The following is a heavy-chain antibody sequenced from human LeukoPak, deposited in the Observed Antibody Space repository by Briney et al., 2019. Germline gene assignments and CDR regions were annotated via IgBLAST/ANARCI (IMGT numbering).Heavy chain of an antibody. CDR1: GFTFSSYA. CDR3: ARDDEKLDY. V-gene: IGHV3-30*04. Sequence: GGSLRLSCAASGFTFSSYAMHWVRQAPGKGLEWVAVISYDGSNKNYADSVKGRFTMSRDNSKNTLYLQMNNLRAEDTAVYYCARDDEKLDYWGQGTLVTVSS. CDR2: ISYDGSNK. J-gene: IGHJ4*02.